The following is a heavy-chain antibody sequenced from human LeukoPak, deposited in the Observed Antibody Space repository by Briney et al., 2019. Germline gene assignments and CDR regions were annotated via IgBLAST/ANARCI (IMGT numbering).Heavy chain of an antibody. Sequence: GESLQISCKGSGYRFTNYWIGWVRQMPGKGLEWMGIIYPGDSDTRYSPSFQGQVTISADKSISTAYLHWSSLKASDTARYYCARLTGYTSGWNTFDIWGQGTMVTVSS. J-gene: IGHJ3*02. CDR1: GYRFTNYW. V-gene: IGHV5-51*01. CDR3: ARLTGYTSGWNTFDI. D-gene: IGHD6-19*01. CDR2: IYPGDSDT.